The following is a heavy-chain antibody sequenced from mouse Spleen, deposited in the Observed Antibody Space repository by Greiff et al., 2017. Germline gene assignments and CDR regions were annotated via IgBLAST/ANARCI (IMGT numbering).Heavy chain of an antibody. CDR1: GFNIKDTY. CDR2: IDPANGNT. J-gene: IGHJ2*01. Sequence: DVQLQESGAELVKPGASVKLSCTASGFNIKDTYMHWVKQRPEQGLEWIGRIDPANGNTKYDPKFQGKATITADTSSNTAYLQLSSLTSEDTAVYYCAISSPLDYWGQGTTLTVSS. CDR3: AISSPLDY. V-gene: IGHV14-3*02. D-gene: IGHD1-1*01.